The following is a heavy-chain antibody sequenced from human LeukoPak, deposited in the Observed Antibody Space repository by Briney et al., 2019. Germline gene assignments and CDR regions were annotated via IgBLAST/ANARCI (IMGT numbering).Heavy chain of an antibody. J-gene: IGHJ3*02. CDR1: GGSISSYY. V-gene: IGHV4-59*01. Sequence: PSETLSLTCTVSGGSISSYYWSWIRQPSGKGGEWIGYIYYSGSTSYNPSLKSRVTISVDTSKNQFSLKLSSVTAADTAVYYCARGGDYEEDAFDIWGQGTMVTVSS. CDR3: ARGGDYEEDAFDI. CDR2: IYYSGST. D-gene: IGHD4-17*01.